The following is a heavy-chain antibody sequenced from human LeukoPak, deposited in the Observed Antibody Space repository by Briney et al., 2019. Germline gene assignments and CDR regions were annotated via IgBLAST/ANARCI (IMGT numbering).Heavy chain of an antibody. CDR2: INPSGGST. Sequence: GASVKVSCKASGYTFTSYYMHWVRQAPGQGLEWMGIINPSGGSTSYAQKFQGRVTMTRDTSTSTVYMELSSLRSEDTAVYYCARAHCSSTSPFCYYYYMDVWGKGTTVTVSS. V-gene: IGHV1-46*01. CDR1: GYTFTSYY. D-gene: IGHD2-2*01. J-gene: IGHJ6*03. CDR3: ARAHCSSTSPFCYYYYMDV.